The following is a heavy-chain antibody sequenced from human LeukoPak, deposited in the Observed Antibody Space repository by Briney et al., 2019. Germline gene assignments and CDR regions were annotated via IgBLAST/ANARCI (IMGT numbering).Heavy chain of an antibody. V-gene: IGHV3-7*01. CDR2: IKEDGSEK. CDR3: ARDSVRGVLYDY. Sequence: PGGSLRLSCAASGFTYDDYWMSWVRQAPRKRLEWVANIKEDGSEKNYVDSVKGRFIISRDNTKNSLYLQMNSLRDEDTAVYYCARDSVRGVLYDYWGQGTLVTVSS. J-gene: IGHJ4*02. CDR1: GFTYDDYW. D-gene: IGHD3-10*01.